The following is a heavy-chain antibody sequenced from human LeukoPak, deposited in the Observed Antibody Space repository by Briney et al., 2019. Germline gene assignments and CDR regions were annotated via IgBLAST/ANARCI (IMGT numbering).Heavy chain of an antibody. V-gene: IGHV4-34*01. CDR1: GGSFSGYY. CDR3: ARDLGREATVDY. D-gene: IGHD1-26*01. J-gene: IGHJ4*02. CDR2: INHSGST. Sequence: SETLSLTCAVYGGSFSGYYWSWIRQPPGKGLEWIGEINHSGSTNYDPSLKSRVNISADTSKNQFSLKLSSVTAADTAVYYCARDLGREATVDYWGQGTLVTVSS.